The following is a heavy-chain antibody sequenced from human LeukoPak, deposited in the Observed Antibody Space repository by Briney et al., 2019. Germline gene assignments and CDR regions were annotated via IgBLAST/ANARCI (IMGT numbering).Heavy chain of an antibody. CDR1: GFTFSSYG. CDR3: AREGAVAGTFDY. Sequence: GGSLRLSCAASGFTFSSYGMHWVRQAPGKGLEWVAVISYDGSNKYYADSVKGRFTISRDNSKNTLYLQMNSLRAEDTAVYYCAREGAVAGTFDYWGQGTLVTVSS. D-gene: IGHD6-19*01. J-gene: IGHJ4*02. CDR2: ISYDGSNK. V-gene: IGHV3-30*19.